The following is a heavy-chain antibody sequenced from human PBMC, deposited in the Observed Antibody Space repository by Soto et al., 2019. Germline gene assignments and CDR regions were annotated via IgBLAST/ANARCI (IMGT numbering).Heavy chain of an antibody. J-gene: IGHJ4*02. CDR1: GGSISSSSYY. V-gene: IGHV4-39*01. CDR2: IYYSGST. D-gene: IGHD2-15*01. CDR3: ARLGCSGGSCYIYFDY. Sequence: SETLSLTCTVSGGSISSSSYYWGWIRQPPGKGLEWIGSIYYSGSTYYNPSLKSRVTISVDTSKNQFSLKLSSVTAADTAVYYCARLGCSGGSCYIYFDYWGQGTLVTVSS.